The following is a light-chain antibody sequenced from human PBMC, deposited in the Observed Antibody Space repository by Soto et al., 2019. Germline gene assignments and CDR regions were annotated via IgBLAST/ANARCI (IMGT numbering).Light chain of an antibody. CDR3: QSYDSSLSGSVI. V-gene: IGLV1-40*01. Sequence: QAVVTQPPSVSGAPGQRVTISCTGSSSNIGAPYDVHWYQQLPGRAPRLLIYANINRPSGVPDRFSGSKSGTSASLAITGLQAEDEADYYCQSYDSSLSGSVIFGGGTQLTVL. CDR1: SSNIGAPYD. CDR2: ANI. J-gene: IGLJ2*01.